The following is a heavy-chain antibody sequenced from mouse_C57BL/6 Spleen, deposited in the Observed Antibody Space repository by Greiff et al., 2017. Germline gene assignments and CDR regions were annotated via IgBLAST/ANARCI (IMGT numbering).Heavy chain of an antibody. V-gene: IGHV1-85*01. D-gene: IGHD3-2*02. Sequence: QVQLQQSGPELVKPGASVMLSCKASGYTFTRYDINWVKQRPGPGLEWIGWIYPRDGSTMYNEKFKGKGTLTVDTSASTAYMELHSLTSVDSAVYFCAASLTAQATWFAYWGQGTLVTVSA. CDR2: IYPRDGST. J-gene: IGHJ3*01. CDR3: AASLTAQATWFAY. CDR1: GYTFTRYD.